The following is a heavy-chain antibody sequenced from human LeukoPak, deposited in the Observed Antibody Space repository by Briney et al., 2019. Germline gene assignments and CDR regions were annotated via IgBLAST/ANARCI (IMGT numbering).Heavy chain of an antibody. D-gene: IGHD6-19*01. CDR1: GFTFSSYA. CDR3: ARGSAVAGPIYFDY. CDR2: ISSNGGST. V-gene: IGHV3-64*01. Sequence: GGSLRLSCAASGFTFSSYAMHWVRQAPGKGLEYVSAISSNGGSTYYANSVKGRFTISRDNSKNTLYLQMGSLRAEDMAVYYCARGSAVAGPIYFDYWGQGTLVTVSS. J-gene: IGHJ4*02.